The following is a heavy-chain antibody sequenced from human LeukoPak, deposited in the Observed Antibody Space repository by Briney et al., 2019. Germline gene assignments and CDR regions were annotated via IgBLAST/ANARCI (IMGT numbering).Heavy chain of an antibody. CDR2: VSDSGTT. Sequence: SETLSLTCTVSGGSISSYYWSWVRQPPGKALEWIGYVSDSGTTNNNPSPKSRVTISLDTSRDHFSLKLSSVTAADTAVYYCARHGGSYSFDYWGQGTLVTVSS. J-gene: IGHJ4*02. V-gene: IGHV4-59*08. CDR3: ARHGGSYSFDY. CDR1: GGSISSYY. D-gene: IGHD1-26*01.